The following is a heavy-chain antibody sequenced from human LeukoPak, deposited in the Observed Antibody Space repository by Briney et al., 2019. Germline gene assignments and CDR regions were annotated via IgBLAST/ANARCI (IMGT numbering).Heavy chain of an antibody. V-gene: IGHV3-13*05. CDR3: ARGGSGWYYFDY. Sequence: GGSLRLSRAASGFTFSSYDMHWVRQVTGKGLEWVSSIVTAGDPYYPGSVKGRFTVSRDNAKSSLYLQLNSLRAGDTAVYYCARGGSGWYYFDYWGQGTLVTVSS. D-gene: IGHD6-19*01. J-gene: IGHJ4*02. CDR1: GFTFSSYD. CDR2: IVTAGDP.